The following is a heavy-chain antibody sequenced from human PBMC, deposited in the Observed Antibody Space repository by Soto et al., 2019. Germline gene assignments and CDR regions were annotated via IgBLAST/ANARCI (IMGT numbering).Heavy chain of an antibody. V-gene: IGHV2-5*02. Sequence: QITLKEAGHTLVKPTQTLTLTCSFSGFSLITSGVGVGWIRQPPGKALEWLELIYWDDDKVYSTSLKSRLTITKDTSRNQVVLTMTNMDPADTATYYCAHTMAPRIFDYWGQGTLVTVSS. CDR2: IYWDDDK. CDR3: AHTMAPRIFDY. CDR1: GFSLITSGVG. J-gene: IGHJ4*02.